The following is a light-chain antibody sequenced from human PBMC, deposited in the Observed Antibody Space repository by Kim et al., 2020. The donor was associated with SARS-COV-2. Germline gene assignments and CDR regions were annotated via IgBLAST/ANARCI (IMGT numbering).Light chain of an antibody. Sequence: SASVGDRVTITCRASQSISSYLNWYQQKPGKAPKFLIYAASSLQSGVPSRFSGSGSGTDFTLTISSLQPEDFATYYCQQSYSRPYTFGQGTKLEIK. V-gene: IGKV1-39*01. CDR3: QQSYSRPYT. CDR2: AAS. J-gene: IGKJ2*01. CDR1: QSISSY.